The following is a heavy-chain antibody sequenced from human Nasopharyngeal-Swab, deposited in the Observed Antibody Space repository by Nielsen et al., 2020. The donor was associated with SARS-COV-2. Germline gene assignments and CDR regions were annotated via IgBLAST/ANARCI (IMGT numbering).Heavy chain of an antibody. CDR1: GYSFTSSW. J-gene: IGHJ6*03. V-gene: IGHV5-10-1*01. D-gene: IGHD6-13*01. CDR3: ARLSRWYSYNHYYMDV. CDR2: ITPSVSFT. Sequence: KASCKASGYSFTSSWISWVRQTPGKGLEWMGMITPSVSFTEYSPSFQGHVTISADKSIKTAYLQWSSLRASDTAMYYFARLSRWYSYNHYYMDVWGKGTMVTVSS.